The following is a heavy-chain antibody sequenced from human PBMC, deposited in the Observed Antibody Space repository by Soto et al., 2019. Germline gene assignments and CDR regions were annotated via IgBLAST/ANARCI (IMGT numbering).Heavy chain of an antibody. V-gene: IGHV3-33*01. D-gene: IGHD1-7*01. CDR3: ARDRVELRYYYGMDV. Sequence: GGSLRLSCAASGFTFSSYGMHWVRQAPGKGLEWVAVIWYDGSNKYYADSVKGRFTISRDNSKNTLYLQMNSLRAEDTAVYYCARDRVELRYYYGMDVWGQGTTVTVSS. J-gene: IGHJ6*02. CDR2: IWYDGSNK. CDR1: GFTFSSYG.